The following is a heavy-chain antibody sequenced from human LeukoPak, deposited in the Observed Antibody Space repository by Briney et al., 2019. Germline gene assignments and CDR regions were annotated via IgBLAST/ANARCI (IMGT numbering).Heavy chain of an antibody. D-gene: IGHD7-27*01. J-gene: IGHJ4*02. Sequence: GGSLRLSCATSGFTFSTYWMSWVRQAPGKGLEWVANIKQDGSDIYYEDSVKGRFTISRDNAKNSLYLQMNSLRAEDTALYYRAKDIDWGTDNQFIDYWGQGTLVTVSS. CDR3: AKDIDWGTDNQFIDY. CDR1: GFTFSTYW. CDR2: IKQDGSDI. V-gene: IGHV3-7*03.